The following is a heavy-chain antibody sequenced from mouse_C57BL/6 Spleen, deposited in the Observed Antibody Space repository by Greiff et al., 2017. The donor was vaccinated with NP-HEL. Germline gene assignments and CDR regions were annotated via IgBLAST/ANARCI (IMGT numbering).Heavy chain of an antibody. J-gene: IGHJ1*03. Sequence: EVQRVESGGGLVKPGGSLKLSCAASGFTFSDYGMHWVRQAPEKGLEWVAYISSGSSTIYYADTVKGRFTISRDNAKNTLFLQMTRLRAEDTAMYYCARKRDGSSLYFDVWGTGTTVTVSS. CDR1: GFTFSDYG. D-gene: IGHD1-1*01. V-gene: IGHV5-17*01. CDR3: ARKRDGSSLYFDV. CDR2: ISSGSSTI.